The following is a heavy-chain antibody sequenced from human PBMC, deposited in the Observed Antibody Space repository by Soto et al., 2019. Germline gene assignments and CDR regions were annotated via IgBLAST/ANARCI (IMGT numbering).Heavy chain of an antibody. CDR1: GFTFSSYG. V-gene: IGHV3-33*01. D-gene: IGHD1-26*01. J-gene: IGHJ6*02. CDR3: ARGMGGSYFYYYYGMDV. Sequence: GGSLRLSCAASGFTFSSYGMHWVRQAPGKGLEWVAVIWYDGSNKYYADSVKGRFTISRDNSKNTLYLQMNSLRAEDTAVYYCARGMGGSYFYYYYGMDVWGQGTTVTVSS. CDR2: IWYDGSNK.